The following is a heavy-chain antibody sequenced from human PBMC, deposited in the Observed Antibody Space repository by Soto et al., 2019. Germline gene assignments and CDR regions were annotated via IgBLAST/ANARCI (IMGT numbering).Heavy chain of an antibody. CDR1: GGSISSGNYY. D-gene: IGHD1-7*01. CDR3: ARVSPGRGTYFDY. V-gene: IGHV4-30-4*01. J-gene: IGHJ4*02. Sequence: PSETLSLTCTVSGGSISSGNYYWSWIRQPPGKGLEWIGYIYYSGSTYYNPSLKSRVTISVDTSKNQFSLKLSSATAADTAVYYCARVSPGRGTYFDYWGQGTLVTVSS. CDR2: IYYSGST.